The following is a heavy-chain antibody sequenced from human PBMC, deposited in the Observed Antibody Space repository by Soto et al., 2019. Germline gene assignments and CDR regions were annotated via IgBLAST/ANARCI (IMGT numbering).Heavy chain of an antibody. J-gene: IGHJ4*02. CDR1: GYTFTSYY. D-gene: IGHD3-22*01. V-gene: IGHV1-46*01. Sequence: ASVKVSCKSSGYTFTSYYMHWVRQAPGQGLEWMGIINPSGGSTRYAQKFQGRVTMTRDTSTSTVYMELSSLRSEDTAVYYCARGLIYDSSGYYFDYWGQGTLITVSS. CDR2: INPSGGST. CDR3: ARGLIYDSSGYYFDY.